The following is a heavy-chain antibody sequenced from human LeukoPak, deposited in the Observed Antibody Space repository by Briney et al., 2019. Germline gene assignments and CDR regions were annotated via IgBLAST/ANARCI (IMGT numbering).Heavy chain of an antibody. D-gene: IGHD6-25*01. Sequence: PGGSLRLSCAASGFTFSSYDMHWVRQATGKGLEWVSGIDTGGGTYYPGSVKGRFTISRDNSKNTLSLQMNSLRAEDTAVYYCAKESSSSGWFDYWGQGTLVTVSS. V-gene: IGHV3-13*04. CDR1: GFTFSSYD. CDR2: IDTGGGT. CDR3: AKESSSSGWFDY. J-gene: IGHJ4*02.